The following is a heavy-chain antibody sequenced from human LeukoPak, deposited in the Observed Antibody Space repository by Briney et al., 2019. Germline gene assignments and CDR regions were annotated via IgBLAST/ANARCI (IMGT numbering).Heavy chain of an antibody. CDR2: ITWDGGST. CDR3: AKDSASAGRYFDY. V-gene: IGHV3-43*01. D-gene: IGHD1-1*01. CDR1: GFTFDDYN. J-gene: IGHJ4*02. Sequence: GGSLRLSCAASGFTFDDYNIHWVRQAPGKGLEWVSLITWDGGSTYYADSMKGRFTISRDNSKNSVFLQMNSLRTEDTALYYCAKDSASAGRYFDYWGQGTLVTVSS.